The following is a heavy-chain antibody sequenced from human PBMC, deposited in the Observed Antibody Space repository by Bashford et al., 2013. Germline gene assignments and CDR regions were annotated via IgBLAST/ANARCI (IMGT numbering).Heavy chain of an antibody. V-gene: IGHV1-69*13. Sequence: SVKVSCKASGGTFSSYAISWVRQAPGQGLEWMGGIIPIFGTANYAQKFQGRVTITADESTSTAYMELSSLRSEDTAVYYCATPLRFLGSVRDYYYYGMDVWGQGTTVTVSS. D-gene: IGHD3-3*01. CDR3: ATPLRFLGSVRDYYYYGMDV. CDR2: IIPIFGTA. CDR1: GGTFSSYA. J-gene: IGHJ6*02.